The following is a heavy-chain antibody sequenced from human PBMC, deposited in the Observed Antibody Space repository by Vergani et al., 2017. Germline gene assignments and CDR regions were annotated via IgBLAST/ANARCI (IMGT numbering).Heavy chain of an antibody. Sequence: QVQMVESGGGVVQPGRSLRLSCAASGFTFSSYGMHWVRQAPGKGLEWVAVISYDGSNKYYADSVKGRFTISRDKSKNTLYLQMKSLRAEDTAVYYCAKEDWSSTSCYHQIDYWGQGTLVTVSS. CDR3: AKEDWSSTSCYHQIDY. D-gene: IGHD2-2*01. J-gene: IGHJ4*02. V-gene: IGHV3-30*18. CDR2: ISYDGSNK. CDR1: GFTFSSYG.